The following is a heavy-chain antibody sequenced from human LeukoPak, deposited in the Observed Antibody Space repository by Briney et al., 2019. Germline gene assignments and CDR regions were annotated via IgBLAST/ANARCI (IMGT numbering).Heavy chain of an antibody. CDR2: ISSSGHTI. Sequence: GGSLRLSCVASGFTFSPYSINWVRQAPGKGLEWISYISSSGHTIYYADSVKGRFTISRDNAKNSLYLQMNSLRAEDTAVYYCARDSTTVVTPGDYWGQGTLVTVSS. J-gene: IGHJ4*02. CDR3: ARDSTTVVTPGDY. CDR1: GFTFSPYS. V-gene: IGHV3-48*01. D-gene: IGHD4-23*01.